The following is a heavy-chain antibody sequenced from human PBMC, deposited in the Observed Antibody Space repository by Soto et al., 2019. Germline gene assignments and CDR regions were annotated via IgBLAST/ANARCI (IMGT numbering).Heavy chain of an antibody. D-gene: IGHD6-19*01. CDR1: GGSFSGYY. CDR2: INHSGST. V-gene: IGHV4-34*01. J-gene: IGHJ5*02. CDR3: ARGAVARTPRSYNWFDP. Sequence: SETLSLTCAVYGGSFSGYYWSWIRQPPGKGLEWIGEINHSGSTNYNPSLKSRVTISVDTSKNQFSLKLSSVTAADTAVYYCARGAVARTPRSYNWFDPWGQGTLVTVSS.